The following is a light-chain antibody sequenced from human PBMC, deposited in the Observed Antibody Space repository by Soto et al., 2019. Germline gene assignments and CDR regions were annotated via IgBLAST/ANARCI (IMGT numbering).Light chain of an antibody. CDR2: DAS. V-gene: IGKV1-33*01. CDR1: QDTSNY. Sequence: DIQMTQSPSSLSASVGDRVTITCQASQDTSNYLNWYQQKPGKAPKLLIYDASNLETGVPSRFSGSGSGTDFTFTISSLQPEDIGTYYCQQYDNLPPYTFGQGTKLEIK. CDR3: QQYDNLPPYT. J-gene: IGKJ2*01.